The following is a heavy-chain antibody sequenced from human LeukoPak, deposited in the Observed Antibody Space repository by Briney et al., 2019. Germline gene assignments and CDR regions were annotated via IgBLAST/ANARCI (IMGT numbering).Heavy chain of an antibody. Sequence: PSETLSLTCTVSGGSISSSSYYWGWIRQPPGKGLEWTGSIYYSGSTYYNPSLKSRVTISVDTSKNQFSLKLSSVTAADTAVYYCARAISEMATIYPDYWGQGTLVTVSS. J-gene: IGHJ4*02. CDR3: ARAISEMATIYPDY. V-gene: IGHV4-39*07. CDR2: IYYSGST. CDR1: GGSISSSSYY. D-gene: IGHD5-24*01.